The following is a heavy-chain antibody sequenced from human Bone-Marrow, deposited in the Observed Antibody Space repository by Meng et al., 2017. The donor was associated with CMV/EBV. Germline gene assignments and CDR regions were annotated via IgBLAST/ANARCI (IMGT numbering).Heavy chain of an antibody. D-gene: IGHD3-9*01. CDR1: GYTFTSYD. V-gene: IGHV1-8*03. CDR3: ARVDILTGYGRWWFDP. CDR2: MNPNSGNT. J-gene: IGHJ5*02. Sequence: ASVKVSCKASGYTFTSYDINWVRQATGQGLEWMGWMNPNSGNTGYAQKFQGRVTITRNTSISTAYMELSSLRSEDTAVYYCARVDILTGYGRWWFDPWGQGTLVTVSS.